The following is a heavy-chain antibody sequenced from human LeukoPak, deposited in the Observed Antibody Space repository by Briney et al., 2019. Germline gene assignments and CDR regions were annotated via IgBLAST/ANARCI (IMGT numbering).Heavy chain of an antibody. V-gene: IGHV3-11*04. D-gene: IGHD2-2*01. CDR2: ISGDGRDI. CDR1: GFGFSNSY. J-gene: IGHJ4*02. CDR3: AVGSSGYCSSSSCYEGY. Sequence: CVXXGFGFSNSYMTWIRQTPGKGLESLAYISGDGRDIYYADSVKGRFTISRDNSKNTLCLQMGSLRAEDMAVYYCAVGSSGYCSSSSCYEGYWGQGTLVTVSS.